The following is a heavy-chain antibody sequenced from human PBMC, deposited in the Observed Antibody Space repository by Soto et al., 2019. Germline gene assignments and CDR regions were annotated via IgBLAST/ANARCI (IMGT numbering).Heavy chain of an antibody. V-gene: IGHV1-24*01. Sequence: ASVKVSCKVSGYTLTELSMHWVRQAPGKGLEWMGGFDPEDGETIYAQKFQGRVTMTEDTSTDTAYMELSSLRSEDTAVYYCASDVVSYYDILSGFDPWGQGTLVTVSS. CDR1: GYTLTELS. D-gene: IGHD3-9*01. CDR3: ASDVVSYYDILSGFDP. J-gene: IGHJ5*02. CDR2: FDPEDGET.